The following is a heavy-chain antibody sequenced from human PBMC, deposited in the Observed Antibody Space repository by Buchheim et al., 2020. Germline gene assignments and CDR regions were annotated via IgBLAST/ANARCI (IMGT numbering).Heavy chain of an antibody. Sequence: QVQLVESGGGVVQPGRSLRLSCAASGFTFSSYGMHRVRQAPGKGLEWVAVIWYDGSNKYYADSVKGRFTISRDNSKNTLHLHMNSLRAEDTAVYYCARALCGGDCYTDYWGQGTL. D-gene: IGHD2-21*02. CDR2: IWYDGSNK. V-gene: IGHV3-33*01. CDR3: ARALCGGDCYTDY. J-gene: IGHJ4*02. CDR1: GFTFSSYG.